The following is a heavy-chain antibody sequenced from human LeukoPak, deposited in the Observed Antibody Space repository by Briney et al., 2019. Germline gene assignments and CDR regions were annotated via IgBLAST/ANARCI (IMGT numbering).Heavy chain of an antibody. CDR2: INYNGGT. V-gene: IGHV4-59*08. CDR3: ARLLDYDNSGDPDTFAI. CDR1: GVSISTYY. D-gene: IGHD3-22*01. Sequence: SETLSLICALSGVSISTYYWTWIRQPPGKGLEWIAFINYNGGTRVHPSLQSRDTISLDTSQNHFSLQLRSVPGGDTVIYYCARLLDYDNSGDPDTFAIWAQRTMVTVSS. J-gene: IGHJ3*02.